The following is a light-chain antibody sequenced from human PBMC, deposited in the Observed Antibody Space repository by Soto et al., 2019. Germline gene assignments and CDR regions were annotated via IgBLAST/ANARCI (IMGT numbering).Light chain of an antibody. Sequence: EIVMTQSPATLSLSPGERATLSCRASQSVSSNLAWYQQKPGQAPRLLIYGASTRATGVPARFSGSGSGTEFTLTISTLQPEDFAVYYCQQYDNWPPLTFGGGTKVDIK. CDR3: QQYDNWPPLT. J-gene: IGKJ4*01. CDR2: GAS. CDR1: QSVSSN. V-gene: IGKV3-15*01.